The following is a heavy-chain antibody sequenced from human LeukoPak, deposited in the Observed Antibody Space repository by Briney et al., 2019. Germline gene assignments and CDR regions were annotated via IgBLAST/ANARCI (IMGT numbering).Heavy chain of an antibody. V-gene: IGHV3-30*18. Sequence: GGSLRLSCAASGFTFSSFAMTWVRQAPGKGLEWVAVISYDGSNKYYADSVKGRFTISRDNSKNTLYLQMNSLRAEDTAVYYCAKDRGVPAARGSYYYYGMDVWGKGTTVTVSS. CDR1: GFTFSSFA. CDR2: ISYDGSNK. D-gene: IGHD2-2*01. CDR3: AKDRGVPAARGSYYYYGMDV. J-gene: IGHJ6*04.